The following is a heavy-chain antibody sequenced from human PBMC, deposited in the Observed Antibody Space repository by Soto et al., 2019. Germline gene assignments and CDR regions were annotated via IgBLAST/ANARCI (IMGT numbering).Heavy chain of an antibody. CDR1: GYNFMRYG. CDR3: ARWISGGYSDWFDP. Sequence: QVQLVQSGAEVKKPGASVKVSCKASGYNFMRYGFTWVRQAPGQGLEWMGWINVDNGETKYPQKIQGRVTMTTDTSTSTVYMELRSLTSDDTAVYYCARWISGGYSDWFDPWGHGTPVTVSS. D-gene: IGHD1-26*01. CDR2: INVDNGET. J-gene: IGHJ5*02. V-gene: IGHV1-18*04.